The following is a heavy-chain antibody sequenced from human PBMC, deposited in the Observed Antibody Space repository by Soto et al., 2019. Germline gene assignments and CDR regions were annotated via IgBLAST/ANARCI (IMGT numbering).Heavy chain of an antibody. D-gene: IGHD4-17*01. CDR2: VYPSGGTT. J-gene: IGHJ4*02. CDR3: ATTMTMPWYFDY. V-gene: IGHV1-46*01. CDR1: GYTFTSYY. Sequence: QVQLVQSGAEVKKPGASVKVSCTASGYTFTSYYVHWVRQAAGQGLEWMGMVYPSGGTTKYAQKFQGRVAVIADASTSTVYMELHSLRSDDTAVYYCATTMTMPWYFDYWGQGTLVSVSS.